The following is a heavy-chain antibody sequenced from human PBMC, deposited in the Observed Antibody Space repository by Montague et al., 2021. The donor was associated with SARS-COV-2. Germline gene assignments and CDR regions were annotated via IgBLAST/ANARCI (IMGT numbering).Heavy chain of an antibody. CDR3: ARDTRITMLVVVNRYGMDV. J-gene: IGHJ6*02. CDR1: GGAISSSSYY. Sequence: SETLSLTCTVSGGAISSSSYYWGWIRQPPGKELEWIGSIYYSGSTYYNPSLKSRVTISVDTSKNQFSLKLSSVTAADTAVYYCARDTRITMLVVVNRYGMDVWGQGTTVTVPS. V-gene: IGHV4-39*07. CDR2: IYYSGST. D-gene: IGHD3-22*01.